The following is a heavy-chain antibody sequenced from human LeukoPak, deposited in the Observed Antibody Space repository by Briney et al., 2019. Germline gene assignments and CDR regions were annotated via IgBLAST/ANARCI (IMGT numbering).Heavy chain of an antibody. Sequence: PSETLSLTCTVSGYSISSGYYWGWIRQPPGQGLDWIATIYYDGSTYYNPSLKSRVTISIDTSKNQFSLNLISVTAADTAVYYCARAGSYDAEDYYYYYYMDVWGKGTTVTVSS. D-gene: IGHD5-12*01. V-gene: IGHV4-38-2*02. J-gene: IGHJ6*03. CDR1: GYSISSGYY. CDR2: IYYDGST. CDR3: ARAGSYDAEDYYYYYYMDV.